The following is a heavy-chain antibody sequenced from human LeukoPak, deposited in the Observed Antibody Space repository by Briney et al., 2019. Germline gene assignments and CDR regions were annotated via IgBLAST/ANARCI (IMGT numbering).Heavy chain of an antibody. V-gene: IGHV3-33*01. CDR3: ARSRFGGNTPYYFDY. D-gene: IGHD4-23*01. J-gene: IGHJ4*02. CDR2: IWYDGSNK. Sequence: GGSLRLSCAASGSTFSSYGMHWVRQAPGKGLEWVAVIWYDGSNKYYADSVKGRFTISRDNSKNTLYLQMNSLRAEDTAVYYCARSRFGGNTPYYFDYWGQGTLVTVSS. CDR1: GSTFSSYG.